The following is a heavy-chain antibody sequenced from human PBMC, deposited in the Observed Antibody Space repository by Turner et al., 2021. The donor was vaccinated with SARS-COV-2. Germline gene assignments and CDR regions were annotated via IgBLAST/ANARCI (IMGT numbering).Heavy chain of an antibody. D-gene: IGHD1-26*01. CDR2: ISYDGINR. V-gene: IGHV3-30*18. CDR3: AKTSSGSYFDAFDI. Sequence: QVQLVESGGHVVQPGRSLRISCAASGFTFSTYGMHWVRQAPGKGLEWVAVISYDGINRYYADSVKGRFTISRDNSKNTLYLQMNSLRAEDTAVYYCAKTSSGSYFDAFDIWGQGTMVTVSS. CDR1: GFTFSTYG. J-gene: IGHJ3*02.